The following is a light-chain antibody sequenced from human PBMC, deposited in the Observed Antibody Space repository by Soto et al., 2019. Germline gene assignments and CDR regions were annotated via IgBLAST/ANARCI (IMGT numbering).Light chain of an antibody. CDR3: MHGTQWWT. V-gene: IGKV2-30*01. Sequence: DIVMTQSPLSLPVTLGQPASISCRSSHSLVDSDGKTYLTWLYQRPGQPPRRLIYKVSNRDSGVPDKFSGSGSGTDFTLRISRVEAEDVGVYYCMHGTQWWTFGQGTKVEIK. CDR1: HSLVDSDGKTY. CDR2: KVS. J-gene: IGKJ1*01.